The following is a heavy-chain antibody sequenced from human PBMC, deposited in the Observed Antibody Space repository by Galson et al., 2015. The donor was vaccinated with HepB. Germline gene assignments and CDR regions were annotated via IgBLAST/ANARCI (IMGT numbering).Heavy chain of an antibody. CDR2: ISRTGTTM. CDR1: GFTFSFSDYY. CDR3: AKAYCGGDCYPDAFDV. D-gene: IGHD2-21*01. Sequence: SLRLSCAASGFTFSFSDYYMSWVRQAPGKGLEWISYISRTGTTMYYADSVKGRFTTSRDNAKNSLYLQMNSLRAEDTAVYYCAKAYCGGDCYPDAFDVWGQGTMVTVSS. V-gene: IGHV3-11*01. J-gene: IGHJ3*01.